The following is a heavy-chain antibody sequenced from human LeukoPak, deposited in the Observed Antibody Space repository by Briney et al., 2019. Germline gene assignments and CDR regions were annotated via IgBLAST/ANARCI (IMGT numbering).Heavy chain of an antibody. V-gene: IGHV1-18*04. J-gene: IGHJ4*02. Sequence: GESLKISCKGSGYSFPNYWIGWVRQAPGQGLEWMGWISAYNGNTNYAQKLQGRVTMTTDTSTSTAYMELRSLRSDDTAVYYCARARRGGDYDSYFDYWGQGTLVTVSS. CDR3: ARARRGGDYDSYFDY. D-gene: IGHD4-17*01. CDR2: ISAYNGNT. CDR1: GYSFPNYW.